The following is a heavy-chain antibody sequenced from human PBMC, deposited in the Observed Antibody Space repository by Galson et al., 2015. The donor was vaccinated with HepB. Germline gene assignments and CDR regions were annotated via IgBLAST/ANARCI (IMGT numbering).Heavy chain of an antibody. CDR2: ISSSSTYI. Sequence: SLRLSCAASGFTFSTYSMTWVRQAPGKGLEWVSSISSSSTYIYYADSLKGRFTISRDNAKNSLYLQMNSLRAEDTAVYYCARGSFGVNWGQGTLVTVSS. D-gene: IGHD3-3*01. CDR3: ARGSFGVN. CDR1: GFTFSTYS. V-gene: IGHV3-21*01. J-gene: IGHJ4*02.